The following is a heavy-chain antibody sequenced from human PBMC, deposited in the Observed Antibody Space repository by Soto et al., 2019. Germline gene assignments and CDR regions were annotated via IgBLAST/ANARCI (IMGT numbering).Heavy chain of an antibody. CDR3: AKGYGSGSYYTGVDWFDP. J-gene: IGHJ5*02. CDR2: ISYDGSNK. D-gene: IGHD3-10*01. CDR1: GFTFSSYG. Sequence: ESGGGVVQPGRSLRLSCAASGFTFSSYGMHWVRQAPGKGLEWVAVISYDGSNKYYADSVKGRFTISRDNSKNTLYLQMNSLRAEDTAVYYCAKGYGSGSYYTGVDWFDPWGQGTLVTVSS. V-gene: IGHV3-30*18.